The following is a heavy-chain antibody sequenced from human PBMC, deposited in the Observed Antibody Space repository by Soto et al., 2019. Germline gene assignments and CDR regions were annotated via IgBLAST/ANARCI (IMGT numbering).Heavy chain of an antibody. V-gene: IGHV1-3*01. CDR1: GYTFTSYA. Sequence: ASVKVFCKASGYTFTSYAMHWVRQAPGQRLEWMGWINAGNGNTKYSQKFQGRVTITGDTSASTAYMELSSLRSEDTAVYYCARVRDPGSNYHYGMDVWGQGTTVTVSS. CDR2: INAGNGNT. CDR3: ARVRDPGSNYHYGMDV. J-gene: IGHJ6*02. D-gene: IGHD5-12*01.